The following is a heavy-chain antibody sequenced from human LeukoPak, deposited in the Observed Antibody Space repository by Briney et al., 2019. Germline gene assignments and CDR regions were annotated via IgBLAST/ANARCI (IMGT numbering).Heavy chain of an antibody. J-gene: IGHJ4*02. CDR1: VGSFSGYY. CDR3: ARGASAGSVDF. CDR2: INQSGTT. V-gene: IGHV4-34*01. D-gene: IGHD3-10*01. Sequence: SETLSLTCAVYVGSFSGYYWTWIRQSPGKGLEWIGDINQSGTTNYNASLKSRITISVDTSKNQFSLKVTSVTAADTAVYYCARGASAGSVDFWGQGTLVTVSS.